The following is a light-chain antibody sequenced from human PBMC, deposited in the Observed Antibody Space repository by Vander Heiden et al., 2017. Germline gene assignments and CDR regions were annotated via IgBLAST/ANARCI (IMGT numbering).Light chain of an antibody. Sequence: DIQMTQSPSTLSASVGDRVTITCRASQSISSWLAWYQQKPGKAPKLLIYKASSLESGVPSRFSGSGSGTEFTLTSSSLQPDDFATYYCQQYNNAWTFGQGTKVEIK. CDR3: QQYNNAWT. CDR2: KAS. V-gene: IGKV1-5*03. J-gene: IGKJ1*01. CDR1: QSISSW.